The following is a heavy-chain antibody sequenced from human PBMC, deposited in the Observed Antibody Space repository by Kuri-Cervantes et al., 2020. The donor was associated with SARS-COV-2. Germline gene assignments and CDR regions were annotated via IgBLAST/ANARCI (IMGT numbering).Heavy chain of an antibody. CDR1: GFTFSSYG. CDR2: IWYDGSNK. V-gene: IGHV3-33*08. Sequence: GESLKISCAASGFTFSSYGMHWVRQAPGKGLEWVAVIWYDGSNKYYADSVKGRFTISGDNAKNSLYLQMDSLRAEDTAVYYCARVRLGSDYWGQGTLVTVSS. CDR3: ARVRLGSDY. D-gene: IGHD3-9*01. J-gene: IGHJ4*02.